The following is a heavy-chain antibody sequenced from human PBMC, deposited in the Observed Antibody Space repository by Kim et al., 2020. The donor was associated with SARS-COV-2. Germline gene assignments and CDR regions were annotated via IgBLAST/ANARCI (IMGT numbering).Heavy chain of an antibody. Sequence: SETLSLTCTVSGGSISSYYWSWIRQPPGKGLEWIGYIYYSGSTNYNPSLKSRVTISVDTSKNQFSLKLSSVTAADTAVYYCARGGYYDSSGYYYPYFDYWGQGTLVTVSS. V-gene: IGHV4-59*01. CDR1: GGSISSYY. D-gene: IGHD3-22*01. J-gene: IGHJ4*02. CDR3: ARGGYYDSSGYYYPYFDY. CDR2: IYYSGST.